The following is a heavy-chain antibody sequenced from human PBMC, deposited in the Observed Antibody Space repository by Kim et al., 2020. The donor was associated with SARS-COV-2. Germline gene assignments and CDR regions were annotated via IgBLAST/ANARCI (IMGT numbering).Heavy chain of an antibody. Sequence: VHSLKRRFTISSDNATNTLYLQMNSLGAGDTAVYYCARHHYTSGHLVFDYWGQGALVTVSS. V-gene: IGHV3-7*01. J-gene: IGHJ4*02. CDR3: ARHHYTSGHLVFDY. D-gene: IGHD4-4*01.